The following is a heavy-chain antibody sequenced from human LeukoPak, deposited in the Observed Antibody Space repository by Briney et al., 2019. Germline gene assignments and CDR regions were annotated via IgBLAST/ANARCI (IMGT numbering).Heavy chain of an antibody. CDR2: IYYSGST. CDR3: ARRGDGYYYDYYYGMDV. Sequence: SETLSLTCTVSGGSISSSSYYWGWIRQPPGKGLEWIGSIYYSGSTYYNPSLKSRVTISVDTSKNQFSLKLSSVTAADTAVYYCARRGDGYYYDYYYGMDVWGQGTTVTVSS. V-gene: IGHV4-39*01. J-gene: IGHJ6*02. D-gene: IGHD3-22*01. CDR1: GGSISSSSYY.